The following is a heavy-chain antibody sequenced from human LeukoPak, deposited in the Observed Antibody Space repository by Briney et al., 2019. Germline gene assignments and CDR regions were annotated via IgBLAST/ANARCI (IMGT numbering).Heavy chain of an antibody. D-gene: IGHD4-17*01. V-gene: IGHV4-39*07. Sequence: PSETLSLTCTVSGGSIRSSYYYWGWIRQPPGKGLEWIGSIYDSGSTYYNPSLKSRVTISVDTSKNQFSLKLSSVTAADTAVYYCARDGHGDYLAADYWGQGTLVTVSS. CDR2: IYDSGST. CDR1: GGSIRSSYYY. J-gene: IGHJ4*02. CDR3: ARDGHGDYLAADY.